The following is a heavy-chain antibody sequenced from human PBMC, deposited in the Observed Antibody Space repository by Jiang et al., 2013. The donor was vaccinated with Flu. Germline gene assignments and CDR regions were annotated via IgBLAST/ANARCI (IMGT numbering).Heavy chain of an antibody. V-gene: IGHV3-30*01. CDR3: ARESYGDYYFDY. Sequence: NKNYADSVKGRFTISRDNSRNTLYLQMNNLRAEDTAIYFCARESYGDYYFDYWGQGTLVTVSS. J-gene: IGHJ4*02. D-gene: IGHD4-17*01. CDR2: NK.